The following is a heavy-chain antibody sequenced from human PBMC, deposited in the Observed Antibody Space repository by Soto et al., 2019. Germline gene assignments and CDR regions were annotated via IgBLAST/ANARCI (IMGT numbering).Heavy chain of an antibody. D-gene: IGHD5-12*01. CDR3: ARLGDGYKSLYAFDI. Sequence: SETLSLTCTVSGGSISSGGYYWSWIRQHPGKGLEWIGYIYYSGSTYYNPSLKSRVTISVDTSKNQFSLKLSSVTAADTAVYYCARLGDGYKSLYAFDIWGQGTMVTVSS. J-gene: IGHJ3*02. CDR2: IYYSGST. CDR1: GGSISSGGYY. V-gene: IGHV4-31*03.